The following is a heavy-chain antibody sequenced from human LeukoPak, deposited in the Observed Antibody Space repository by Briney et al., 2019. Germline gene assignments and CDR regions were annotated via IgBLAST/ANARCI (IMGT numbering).Heavy chain of an antibody. CDR3: AGHHIAAAGLGSYYYYGMDV. CDR1: GYSFTSYW. Sequence: GESLKISCKGSGYSFTSYWIGWVRQMPGKGLEWMGIIYPGDSDTRYSPSFQGQVPISADKSISTAYLQWSSLKASDTAMYYCAGHHIAAAGLGSYYYYGMDVWGQGTTVTVSS. D-gene: IGHD6-13*01. J-gene: IGHJ6*02. CDR2: IYPGDSDT. V-gene: IGHV5-51*01.